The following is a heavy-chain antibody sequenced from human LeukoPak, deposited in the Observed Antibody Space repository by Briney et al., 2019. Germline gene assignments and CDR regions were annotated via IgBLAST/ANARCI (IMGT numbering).Heavy chain of an antibody. D-gene: IGHD4-17*01. Sequence: GGSLRLSCAASGFTFSTYAMSWVRQAPGKGLEWVSAISGSGVSTYHADSVKGRFTISRDNSKNTLHLQMNSLRAEDTAVYYCAKDRSDYGGYPPGAFDIWGQGTMVTVSS. V-gene: IGHV3-23*01. J-gene: IGHJ3*02. CDR2: ISGSGVST. CDR1: GFTFSTYA. CDR3: AKDRSDYGGYPPGAFDI.